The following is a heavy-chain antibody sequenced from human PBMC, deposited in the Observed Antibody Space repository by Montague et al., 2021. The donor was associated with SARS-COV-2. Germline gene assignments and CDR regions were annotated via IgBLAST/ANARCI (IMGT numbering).Heavy chain of an antibody. CDR2: IYYRGAT. CDR3: AREDRWNWFDP. CDR1: GGSISSDY. Sequence: SETLSLTCSVSGGSISSDYWSWIRQSPGKGLEWIGYIYYRGATNYNPSLKSRVTFSIDTSKNQFSLKLISVNAADTDVYFCAREDRWNWFDPWGQGVLVTVSS. V-gene: IGHV4-59*01. D-gene: IGHD5-24*01. J-gene: IGHJ5*02.